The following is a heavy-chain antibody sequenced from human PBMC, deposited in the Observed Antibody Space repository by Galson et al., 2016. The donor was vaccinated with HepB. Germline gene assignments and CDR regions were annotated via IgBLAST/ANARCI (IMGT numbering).Heavy chain of an antibody. CDR1: GFTFSSYW. V-gene: IGHV3-74*01. Sequence: SLRLSCAASGFTFSSYWMHWVRQAPGKGLVWVSRINSDGSSTGYADSVKGRFTISRDNAKNSLYLQMNSLRAEDTAVYYCARATHTITYYYNSSGYKVDAFDIWGQGTMVTVSS. CDR3: ARATHTITYYYNSSGYKVDAFDI. CDR2: INSDGSST. D-gene: IGHD3-22*01. J-gene: IGHJ3*02.